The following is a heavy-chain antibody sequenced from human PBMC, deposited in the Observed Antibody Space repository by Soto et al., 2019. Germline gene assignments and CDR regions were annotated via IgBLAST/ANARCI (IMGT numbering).Heavy chain of an antibody. CDR2: ITSTGGST. CDR3: ARARRDCSSGSCYLYYFDY. D-gene: IGHD2-15*01. CDR1: GFTFSNYG. J-gene: IGHJ4*02. Sequence: PGGSLRLSCAASGFTFSNYGIHWVRQAPGKGLEFVSSITSTGGSTYYADSVKGRFSISRDNSKNTVYLQMGSLSVEDMGVFYCARARRDCSSGSCYLYYFDYWGQGIVVTVSS. V-gene: IGHV3-64*02.